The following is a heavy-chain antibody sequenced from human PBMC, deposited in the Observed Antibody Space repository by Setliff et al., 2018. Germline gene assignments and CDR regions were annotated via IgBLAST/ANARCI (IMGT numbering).Heavy chain of an antibody. CDR3: ARHGGWAPFDF. V-gene: IGHV4-34*01. Sequence: PSETLSLTCAVYGESFSGHYWSWIRQPPGKGLEWIGEINHSGSTNYNPSLKSRVTISVDTSQTHFSLRLTSATAADTAVYYCARHGGWAPFDFWGQGALVTVSS. J-gene: IGHJ4*02. CDR1: GESFSGHY. CDR2: INHSGST.